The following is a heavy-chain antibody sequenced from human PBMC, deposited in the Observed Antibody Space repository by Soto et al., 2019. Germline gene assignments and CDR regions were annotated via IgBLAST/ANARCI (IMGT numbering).Heavy chain of an antibody. CDR2: IYAGGGT. J-gene: IGHJ4*02. Sequence: EVQLVESGGGLIQPGGSLRLSCAASGFTVSSNYMSWVRQAPGKGLEWVSVIYAGGGTYYADFVKGRFIISRDNSKNTLYLQMNSLRVEDTAVYYCAGAHSLDYWGQGTLVTVSS. CDR3: AGAHSLDY. D-gene: IGHD4-4*01. CDR1: GFTVSSNY. V-gene: IGHV3-53*01.